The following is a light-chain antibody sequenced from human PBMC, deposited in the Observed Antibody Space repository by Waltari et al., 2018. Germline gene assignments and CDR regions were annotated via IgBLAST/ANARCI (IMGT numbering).Light chain of an antibody. Sequence: QSALTQPASVSGSPGQSISISCTGISSDVGGFNFVSWYQQHPGKAPKLMIYDVFNRPSGVSTRFSGSKSDNEASLAIAGLQAEDEAVYYCSSYTASPPHVVFGGGTKVTVL. V-gene: IGLV2-14*03. CDR3: SSYTASPPHVV. J-gene: IGLJ2*01. CDR1: SSDVGGFNF. CDR2: DVF.